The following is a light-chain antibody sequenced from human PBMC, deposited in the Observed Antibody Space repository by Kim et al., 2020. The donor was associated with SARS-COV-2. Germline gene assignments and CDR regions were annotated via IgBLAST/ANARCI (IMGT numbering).Light chain of an antibody. J-gene: IGKJ2*01. CDR1: QSISSY. CDR3: QQSYSTPYP. CDR2: AAS. Sequence: DIQMTQSPSSLSASVGDRVTITCLASQSISSYLNWYQQKPGKAPKLLIYAASSLQSGVPSRFSGSGSGTDFTLTISSLQPEDFATYYCQQSYSTPYPFGQGTKLEI. V-gene: IGKV1-39*01.